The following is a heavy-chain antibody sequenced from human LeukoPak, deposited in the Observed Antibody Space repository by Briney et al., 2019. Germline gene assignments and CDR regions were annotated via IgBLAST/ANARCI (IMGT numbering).Heavy chain of an antibody. V-gene: IGHV1-69*13. J-gene: IGHJ4*02. CDR2: IITMLGTT. D-gene: IGHD5-18*01. CDR3: ARAVDTAMVGPFDY. Sequence: SVKVSCKASGGTFSGYAISWVRQAPGQGLEWMGGIITMLGTTNYAQSFQDRVTITADESTSTAYMELSSLRSDDTAVYYCARAVDTAMVGPFDYWGQGTLVTVSS. CDR1: GGTFSGYA.